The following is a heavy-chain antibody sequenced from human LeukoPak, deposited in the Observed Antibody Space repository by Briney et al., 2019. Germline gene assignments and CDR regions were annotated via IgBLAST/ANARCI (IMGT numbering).Heavy chain of an antibody. CDR3: ARPLTDYYGSGATYFQH. D-gene: IGHD3-10*01. CDR2: IYPGDSDT. Sequence: GESLKISCKGSGYSFTSYWIGWVRQMPGKGLGWMGIIYPGDSDTRYSPSFQGQVTISADKSISTAYLQWSSLKASDTAMYYCARPLTDYYGSGATYFQHWGQGTLVTVSS. J-gene: IGHJ1*01. V-gene: IGHV5-51*01. CDR1: GYSFTSYW.